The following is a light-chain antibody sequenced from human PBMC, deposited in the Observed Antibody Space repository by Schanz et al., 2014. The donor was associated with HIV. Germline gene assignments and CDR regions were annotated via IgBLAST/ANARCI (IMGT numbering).Light chain of an antibody. V-gene: IGLV2-14*01. Sequence: QSALTQPAFVSGSPGQSITISCTGTNSDIGGFNFVSWYRQHPGKAPNLMIYDVTHRPSGISSRFSGSKSGNTASLSISGLQAEDEADYYCSSYTSSSPLGVFGTGTKLTVL. J-gene: IGLJ1*01. CDR2: DVT. CDR1: NSDIGGFNF. CDR3: SSYTSSSPLGV.